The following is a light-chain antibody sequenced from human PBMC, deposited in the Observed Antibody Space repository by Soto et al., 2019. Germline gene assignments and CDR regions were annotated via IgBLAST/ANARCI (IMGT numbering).Light chain of an antibody. V-gene: IGLV2-14*01. CDR1: SSDVGGYNY. CDR2: DVS. Sequence: QSALTQPASVSGSPGQSITISCTGTSSDVGGYNYVSWYQQHPGKAPKLMIYDVSYRPSGVSNRFSGSKSGNTASLTISGLQAEDEADYYCSSYTTSTLDVFGTGTKLTVL. CDR3: SSYTTSTLDV. J-gene: IGLJ1*01.